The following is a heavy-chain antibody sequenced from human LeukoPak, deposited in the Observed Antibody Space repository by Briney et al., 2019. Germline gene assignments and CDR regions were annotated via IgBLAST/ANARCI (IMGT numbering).Heavy chain of an antibody. J-gene: IGHJ4*02. CDR3: ARVLGSYYDSSGDADFDY. CDR1: GFTFSSYS. V-gene: IGHV3-21*01. Sequence: GGSLRLSCAASGFTFSSYSMNWVRQAPGKGLEWVSSISSSSRYIYYADSVRGRFTISRDNAKNSLYLQMNSLRAEDTAVYYCARVLGSYYDSSGDADFDYWGQGTLVTVSP. CDR2: ISSSSRYI. D-gene: IGHD3-22*01.